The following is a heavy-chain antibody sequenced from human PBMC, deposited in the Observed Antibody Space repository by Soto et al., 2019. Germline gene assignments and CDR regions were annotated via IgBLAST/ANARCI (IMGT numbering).Heavy chain of an antibody. CDR3: VRRVSGNCAC. J-gene: IGHJ4*02. V-gene: IGHV3-64*01. CDR1: GFTFSSYD. Sequence: EVQLAESGGGMVQPGGSLRLSCVASGFTFSSYDMHWVRQAPGKGLEYVSSISSNGGTTYYGNSGKGRFTISRDNSKNTLYLQLGSLRPEDMAVYYCVRRVSGNCACWDQGNLVTVSS. CDR2: ISSNGGTT. D-gene: IGHD3-10*01.